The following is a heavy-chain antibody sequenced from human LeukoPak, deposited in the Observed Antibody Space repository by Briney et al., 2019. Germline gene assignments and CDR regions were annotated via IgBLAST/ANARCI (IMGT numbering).Heavy chain of an antibody. CDR1: GYTFTSNY. V-gene: IGHV1-46*01. Sequence: GASVNVSCKASGYTFTSNYIHWVRQAPGQGLEWMGMIYPRDGSTSYAQKFQGRVTVTRGTSTSTVHMELSGLRSEDTAVYYRARDQEGFDYWGQGTLVTVSS. J-gene: IGHJ4*02. CDR3: ARDQEGFDY. CDR2: IYPRDGST.